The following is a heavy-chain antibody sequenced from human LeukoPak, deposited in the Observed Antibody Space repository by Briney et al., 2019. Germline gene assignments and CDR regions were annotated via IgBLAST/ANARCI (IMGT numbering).Heavy chain of an antibody. D-gene: IGHD3-10*01. CDR2: ISYDGSNK. CDR3: AKDNDSWGLRGQNDY. V-gene: IGHV3-30*18. CDR1: GFTFSSYG. J-gene: IGHJ4*02. Sequence: GRSLRLSCAASGFTFSSYGMHWVRQAPGKGLEWVAVISYDGSNKYYADSVKGRFTISRDNSKNTLYLQMNSLRAEDTAVYYCAKDNDSWGLRGQNDYWGQGTLVTVSS.